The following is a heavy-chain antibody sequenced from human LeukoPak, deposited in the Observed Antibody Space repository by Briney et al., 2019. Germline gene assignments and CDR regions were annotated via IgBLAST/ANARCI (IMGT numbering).Heavy chain of an antibody. D-gene: IGHD3-10*01. V-gene: IGHV3-21*01. J-gene: IGHJ4*02. CDR1: GFTFGRYS. CDR3: ARGEYGSGSYHIDY. CDR2: ISGNSAYI. Sequence: GGSLRLSCAAPGFTFGRYSMNWVRQAPGKGLEGVLFISGNSAYIFYADSVKGRFTISRDNAKNSLYLQMNSLRAEDTAVYYCARGEYGSGSYHIDYWGQGTLVTVSS.